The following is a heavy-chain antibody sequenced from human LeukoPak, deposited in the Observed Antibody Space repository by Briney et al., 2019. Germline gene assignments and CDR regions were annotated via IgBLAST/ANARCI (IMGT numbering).Heavy chain of an antibody. CDR1: GYAFTSYY. V-gene: IGHV1-46*01. J-gene: IGHJ4*02. Sequence: ASVKVSRKASGYAFTSYYIHWVRQAPGQGLEWMGIINPSGGSTNYAQKFQGRVTMTRDTSTSTFYMELSSLGSEDTAVYYCARDAVPAAKYCFDYWGQGTLVTVSS. CDR3: ARDAVPAAKYCFDY. CDR2: INPSGGST. D-gene: IGHD2-2*01.